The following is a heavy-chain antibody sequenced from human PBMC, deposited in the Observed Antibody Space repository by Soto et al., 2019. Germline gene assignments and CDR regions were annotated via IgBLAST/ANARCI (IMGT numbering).Heavy chain of an antibody. Sequence: EVQLVESGGGLIQPGGSLRLSCAASGFTVSSNYMSWVRQTPGKGLEWVSIIYSGGSSYYADSVKGRFTISRDNSKNTLYLQMNCPGAEDTAVYYCASCSMITFGGVIVDDAFDMWSQGTMVSVSS. D-gene: IGHD3-16*02. CDR1: GFTVSSNY. J-gene: IGHJ3*02. CDR3: ASCSMITFGGVIVDDAFDM. V-gene: IGHV3-53*01. CDR2: IYSGGSS.